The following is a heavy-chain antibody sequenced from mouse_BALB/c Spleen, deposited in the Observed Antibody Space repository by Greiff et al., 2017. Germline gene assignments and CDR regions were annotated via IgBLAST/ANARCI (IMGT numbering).Heavy chain of an antibody. CDR2: IYPGGGYT. V-gene: IGHV1-63*02. CDR3: ARPYGSTYYFDY. CDR1: GYTFTNYW. Sequence: VQLQQSGAELVRPGTSVKMSCKAAGYTFTNYWIGWVKQRPGHCLEWIGDIYPGGGYTNYNEKFKGKATLTADTSSSTAYMQLSSLTSEDSAIYYCARPYGSTYYFDYWGQGTTLTVSS. D-gene: IGHD1-1*01. J-gene: IGHJ2*01.